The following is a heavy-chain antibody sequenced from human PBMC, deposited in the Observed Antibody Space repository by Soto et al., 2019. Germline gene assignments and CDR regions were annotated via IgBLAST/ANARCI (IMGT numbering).Heavy chain of an antibody. J-gene: IGHJ4*02. D-gene: IGHD3-10*01. CDR2: IYPGDSDT. CDR3: ARHGYYGSGSDRIVDY. Sequence: PGESLKISCKGSGYSFTSYWIGWVRQMPGKGLEWMGIIYPGDSDTRYSPAFQGQVTISADKSISTAYLQWSSLKASDTAIYYWARHGYYGSGSDRIVDYWGQGTLVTVSS. V-gene: IGHV5-51*01. CDR1: GYSFTSYW.